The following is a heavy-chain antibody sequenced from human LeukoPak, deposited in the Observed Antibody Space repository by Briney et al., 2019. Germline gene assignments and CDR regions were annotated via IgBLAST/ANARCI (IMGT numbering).Heavy chain of an antibody. J-gene: IGHJ4*02. Sequence: GGSLRLSCAASGFTFSSYAMSWVRQAPGKGLEWVSAISGSGGSTYYADSVKGRFTISRDNSKNTLYLQMNSLRAEDTAVYYCARAPYYYGSGSYPSPDYWGQGTLVTVSS. V-gene: IGHV3-23*01. CDR2: ISGSGGST. D-gene: IGHD3-10*01. CDR1: GFTFSSYA. CDR3: ARAPYYYGSGSYPSPDY.